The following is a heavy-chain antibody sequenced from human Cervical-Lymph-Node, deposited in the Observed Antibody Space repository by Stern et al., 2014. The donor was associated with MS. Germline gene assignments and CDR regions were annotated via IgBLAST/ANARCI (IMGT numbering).Heavy chain of an antibody. CDR2: ISGYNGNT. CDR3: ARDSSGFQF. J-gene: IGHJ1*01. V-gene: IGHV1-18*01. CDR1: GYTFTNYA. D-gene: IGHD6-19*01. Sequence: QVQLVQSGAEVKKPGASVKVSCKASGYTFTNYAISWVRQAPGQGLEWMGWISGYNGNTTKAQKFQGRFSMTTDTSTNTAYMELRRLRSDDTGLYYCARDSSGFQFWGQGTLVTVSS.